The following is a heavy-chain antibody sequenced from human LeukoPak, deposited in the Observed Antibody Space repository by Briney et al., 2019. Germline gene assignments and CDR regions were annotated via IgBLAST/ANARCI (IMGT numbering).Heavy chain of an antibody. CDR1: GFTFSNYN. V-gene: IGHV3-48*01. CDR3: VSALVAGTTY. Sequence: GGSLRLSCAASGFTFSNYNMNWFRQAPGKGLEWVSYISSSDNSIYYADSVGGRFTISRDNAKNSLYLQMNSLRAEDTAVYYCVSALVAGTTYWGQGTLVTVSS. D-gene: IGHD6-19*01. CDR2: ISSSDNSI. J-gene: IGHJ4*02.